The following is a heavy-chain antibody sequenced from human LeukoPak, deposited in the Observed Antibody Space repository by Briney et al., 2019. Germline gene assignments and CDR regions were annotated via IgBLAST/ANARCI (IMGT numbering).Heavy chain of an antibody. CDR3: ARGPHYDSSGYYDY. J-gene: IGHJ4*02. D-gene: IGHD3-22*01. CDR2: ISASSDSI. V-gene: IGHV3-23*01. Sequence: PGGSLRLSCAASGFTFSSYAMSWVRQAPGKGLEWVSGISASSDSIYYTDSVKGRFTISRDNSKNTLYLQMNSLRAEDTAVYYCARGPHYDSSGYYDYWGQGTLVTVSS. CDR1: GFTFSSYA.